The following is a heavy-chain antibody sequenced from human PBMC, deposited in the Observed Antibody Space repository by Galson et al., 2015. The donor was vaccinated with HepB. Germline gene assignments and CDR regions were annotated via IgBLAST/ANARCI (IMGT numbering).Heavy chain of an antibody. D-gene: IGHD3-16*01. CDR3: ATLGRGGATSANFDY. V-gene: IGHV1-24*01. CDR2: FDPEDGET. J-gene: IGHJ4*02. Sequence: SVKVSCKVSGYTLTELSMHWVRQAPGKGLEWMGGFDPEDGETIYAQKFQGRVTMTEDTSTDTAYMELSSLRSGDTAVYYCATLGRGGATSANFDYWGQGTLVTVSS. CDR1: GYTLTELS.